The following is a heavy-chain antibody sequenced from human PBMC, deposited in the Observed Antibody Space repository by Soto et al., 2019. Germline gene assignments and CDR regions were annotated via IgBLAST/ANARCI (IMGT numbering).Heavy chain of an antibody. V-gene: IGHV3-7*01. J-gene: IGHJ4*02. CDR1: GFTFSGYY. D-gene: IGHD5-12*01. Sequence: GGSLRLSCAASGFTFSGYYMSWVRQAPGKGLEWVANIKEDGSAKDYVDSLKGRFTISRDNAKNSLYLQMNSLRAEDTAVYYCTGVKGAYDYNLYWGQGTLVTVSS. CDR3: TGVKGAYDYNLY. CDR2: IKEDGSAK.